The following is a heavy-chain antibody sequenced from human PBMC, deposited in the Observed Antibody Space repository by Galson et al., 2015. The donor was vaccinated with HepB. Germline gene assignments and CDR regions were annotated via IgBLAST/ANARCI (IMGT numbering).Heavy chain of an antibody. CDR2: TYYRAKWYN. CDR3: ARVDGTIYNYALDV. D-gene: IGHD1-14*01. CDR1: EDSVSNNGAT. J-gene: IGHJ6*02. V-gene: IGHV6-1*01. Sequence: CAISEDSVSNNGATWNWIRQSPSRGLEWLGRTYYRAKWYNDYAVSVRSRITINPDTSKNQFSLQLNSVTPEDTALYFCARVDGTIYNYALDVWGQGTPVTVSS.